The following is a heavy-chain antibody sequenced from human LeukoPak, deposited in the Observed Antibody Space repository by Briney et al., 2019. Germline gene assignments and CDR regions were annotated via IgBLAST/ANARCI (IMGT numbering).Heavy chain of an antibody. CDR3: AKDKGGGYGNDGFDI. J-gene: IGHJ3*02. V-gene: IGHV3-30*18. D-gene: IGHD3-16*01. Sequence: GGSLRLSCAAPGFTFSSYGMHWVRQAPGKGLEWVAVISYDGSNQYYADSVKGRSTISRDNSKNTLYLQMNSLRAEDTAVYYCAKDKGGGYGNDGFDIWGRGTMVTVSS. CDR1: GFTFSSYG. CDR2: ISYDGSNQ.